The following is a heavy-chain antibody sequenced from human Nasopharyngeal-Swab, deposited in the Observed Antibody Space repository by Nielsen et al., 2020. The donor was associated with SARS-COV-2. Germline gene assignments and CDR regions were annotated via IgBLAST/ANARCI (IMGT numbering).Heavy chain of an antibody. CDR1: GYTLTGYY. J-gene: IGHJ4*02. CDR2: INPNSGGT. Sequence: ASVQVSCKASGYTLTGYYMHWVRQAPGQGLEWMGRINPNSGGTNYAQKFQGRVTMTRDTSISTAYMELSRLRSDDTAVYYCARSNSADTAMVTLAYWGQGTLVTVSS. D-gene: IGHD5-18*01. CDR3: ARSNSADTAMVTLAY. V-gene: IGHV1-2*06.